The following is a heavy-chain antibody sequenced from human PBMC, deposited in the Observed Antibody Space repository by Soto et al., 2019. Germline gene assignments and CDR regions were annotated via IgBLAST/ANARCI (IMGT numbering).Heavy chain of an antibody. D-gene: IGHD3-22*01. V-gene: IGHV5-51*01. CDR3: ARHQYYYDSSGYRCAFDI. Sequence: VESLKISCRGFGYTFTSYWIGLVLQIPGKFLEWMWIIYPGDSDTRYSPSFQGQVTISADKSISTAYLQWSSLKASDTAMYYCARHQYYYDSSGYRCAFDIWGQGTMVTVSS. CDR1: GYTFTSYW. J-gene: IGHJ3*02. CDR2: IYPGDSDT.